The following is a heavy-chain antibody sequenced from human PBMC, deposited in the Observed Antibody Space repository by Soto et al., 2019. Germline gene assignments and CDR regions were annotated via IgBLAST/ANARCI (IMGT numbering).Heavy chain of an antibody. CDR2: INHSGST. J-gene: IGHJ6*03. CDR1: GGSFSGYY. CDR3: ARVRGPFITMVRGAEGGYYYYYMDV. Sequence: SETLSLTCAVYGGSFSGYYWSWIRQPPGKGLEWIGEINHSGSTNYNPSLKSRVTISVDTSKNQFSLKLSSVTAADTAVYYCARVRGPFITMVRGAEGGYYYYYMDVWGKGTTVTVSS. D-gene: IGHD3-10*01. V-gene: IGHV4-34*01.